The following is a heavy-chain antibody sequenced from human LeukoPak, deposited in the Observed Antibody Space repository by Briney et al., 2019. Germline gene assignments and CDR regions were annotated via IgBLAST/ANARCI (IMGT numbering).Heavy chain of an antibody. CDR2: INSDGSST. CDR1: GFTFSSYW. D-gene: IGHD3-10*01. Sequence: GGSLRLSCAASGFTFSSYWMHWVRQAPGKGLVWVSRINSDGSSTSYADSVKGRFTISRDNAKNTLYLQMNSLRAEDTAVYYCARRGSGTPHFDYWGQGTLVTVSS. V-gene: IGHV3-74*01. CDR3: ARRGSGTPHFDY. J-gene: IGHJ4*02.